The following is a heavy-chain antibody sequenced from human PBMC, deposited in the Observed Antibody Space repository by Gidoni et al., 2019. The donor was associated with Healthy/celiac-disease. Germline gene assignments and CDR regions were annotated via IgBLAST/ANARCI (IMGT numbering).Heavy chain of an antibody. J-gene: IGHJ4*02. CDR3: AKTFDYDSSGRTGIDY. D-gene: IGHD3-22*01. V-gene: IGHV3-23*01. CDR2: GST. Sequence: GSTYYADSVKGRFTISRDNSKNTLYLQMNSLRAEDTAVYYCAKTFDYDSSGRTGIDYWGQGTLVTVSS.